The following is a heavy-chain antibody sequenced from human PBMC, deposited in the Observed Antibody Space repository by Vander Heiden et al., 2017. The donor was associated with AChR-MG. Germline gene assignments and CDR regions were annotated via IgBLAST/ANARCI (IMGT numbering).Heavy chain of an antibody. CDR1: GGSISSGGYY. D-gene: IGHD3-10*01. J-gene: IGHJ4*02. CDR2: IYYSGST. CDR3: ARDRVRGVTTYYFDT. Sequence: QVQLQESGPGLVKPSQTLSLTCTVSGGSISSGGYYWSWIRQHPGKGLEWIGYIYYSGSTYYNPSLKSRVTISVDTSKNQFSLKLSSVTAADTAVYYCARDRVRGVTTYYFDTGAREPWSPSPQ. V-gene: IGHV4-31*03.